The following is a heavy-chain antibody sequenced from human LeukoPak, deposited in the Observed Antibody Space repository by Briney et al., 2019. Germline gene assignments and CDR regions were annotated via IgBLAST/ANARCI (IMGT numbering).Heavy chain of an antibody. CDR1: GGSISSYY. D-gene: IGHD2-2*01. V-gene: IGHV4-59*08. J-gene: IGHJ3*02. CDR3: ARSVAKTLGYCSSTSCYGLHAFDI. CDR2: IYYSGST. Sequence: KPSETLSLTCTVSGGSISSYYWSWIRQPPGKGLEWIGYIYYSGSTNYNPSLKSRVTISVDTSKNQFSLKLSSVTAADTAVYYCARSVAKTLGYCSSTSCYGLHAFDIWGQGTMVTVSS.